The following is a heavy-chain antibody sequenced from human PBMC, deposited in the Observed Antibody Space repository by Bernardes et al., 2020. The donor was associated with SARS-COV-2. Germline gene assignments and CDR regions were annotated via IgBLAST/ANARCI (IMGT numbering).Heavy chain of an antibody. CDR2: IYYSGST. CDR3: ARCVGYDSSGYPYYYYYYGMDV. Sequence: SETLSLTCTVSGGSISSYYWSWIRKRPGKGLEWIGYIYYSGSTNYNPSLKSRVTISVDTSKNQFSLKLTSVTAADTAVYYCARCVGYDSSGYPYYYYYYGMDVWGQGTTVTVSS. CDR1: GGSISSYY. V-gene: IGHV4-59*01. J-gene: IGHJ6*02. D-gene: IGHD3-22*01.